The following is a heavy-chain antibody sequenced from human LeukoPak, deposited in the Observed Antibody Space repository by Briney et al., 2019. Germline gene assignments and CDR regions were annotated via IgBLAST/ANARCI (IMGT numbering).Heavy chain of an antibody. Sequence: GGSLRLSCATSGFTFSSHGFYWVRQAPGKGLEWVAVIWYDGSKKYYADSVEGRSTISRDNSKNTLYLEMNSLRAEDTAVYYCARDVSYNSLDYWGQGTLVTVSS. CDR2: IWYDGSKK. CDR3: ARDVSYNSLDY. CDR1: GFTFSSHG. D-gene: IGHD6-13*01. V-gene: IGHV3-33*01. J-gene: IGHJ4*02.